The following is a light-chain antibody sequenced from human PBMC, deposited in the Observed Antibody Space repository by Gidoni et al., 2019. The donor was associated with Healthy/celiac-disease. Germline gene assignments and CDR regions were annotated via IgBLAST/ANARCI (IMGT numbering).Light chain of an antibody. CDR1: SSNLGNNY. V-gene: IGLV1-51*01. CDR2: DNN. J-gene: IGLJ3*02. CDR3: GTWDSSLSAGV. Sequence: QSVLTQPPSVSAAPGQKVTSSCSGSSSNLGNNYVSWYQQLPGTAPILLLYDNNKRPSGIPDRFSGSKSGTSATLGITGLQTGDEADYYCGTWDSSLSAGVFGGGTKLTVL.